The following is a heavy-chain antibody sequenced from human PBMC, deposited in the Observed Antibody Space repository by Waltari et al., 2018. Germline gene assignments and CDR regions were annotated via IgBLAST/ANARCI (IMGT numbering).Heavy chain of an antibody. D-gene: IGHD6-6*01. CDR2: IYHSGGT. J-gene: IGHJ5*02. CDR3: ARIEYSSSSGWFDP. CDR1: GYSISSGYY. V-gene: IGHV4-38-2*02. Sequence: QVQLQESGPGLVKPSETLSLTCTVSGYSISSGYYWGWIRQPPGKGLEWIGSIYHSGGTYYNPSLKSRVTISVDTSKNQFSLKLSSVTAADTAVYYCARIEYSSSSGWFDPWGQGTLVTVSS.